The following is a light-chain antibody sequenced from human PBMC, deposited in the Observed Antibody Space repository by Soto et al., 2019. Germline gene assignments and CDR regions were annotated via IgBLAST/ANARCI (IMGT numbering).Light chain of an antibody. V-gene: IGKV3-20*01. CDR1: QSVGSNY. CDR3: QQYGSSPSWT. Sequence: EIVLTQSPGTLSLSPGERATLYCRASQSVGSNYLAWYQQKPGQAPRLLIYGASSRATVIPDRFSGSGSGTDFTLTISRLEPEDFAVYYCQQYGSSPSWTFGQGTKV. CDR2: GAS. J-gene: IGKJ1*01.